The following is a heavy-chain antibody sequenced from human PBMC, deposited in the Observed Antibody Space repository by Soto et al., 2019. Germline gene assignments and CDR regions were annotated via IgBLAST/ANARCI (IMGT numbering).Heavy chain of an antibody. D-gene: IGHD4-17*01. CDR3: TTLDGDYPASAWYYYYVMDV. CDR2: IKSKTDGGTT. CDR1: GFTFSNAW. J-gene: IGHJ6*02. Sequence: EVQLVESGGGLVKPGGSLRLSCAASGFTFSNAWMNWVRQAPGKGLEWVGRIKSKTDGGTTDYAAPVKGRLTISRDTSKNMLYLQMNSLKTEDKAVYYCTTLDGDYPASAWYYYYVMDVWGQGTTVTVSS. V-gene: IGHV3-15*07.